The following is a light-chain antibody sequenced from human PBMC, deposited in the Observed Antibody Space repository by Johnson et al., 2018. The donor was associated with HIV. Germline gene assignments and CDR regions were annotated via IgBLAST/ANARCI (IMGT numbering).Light chain of an antibody. CDR2: EDN. Sequence: QLVLTQPPSVSAAPGQKVTISCSGSSSNIGNNYVSWYRQLPGTAPKVLIYEDNKRPSGIPDRFSGSKSGTSAALDIAGLQTGDEADYYCGTWDSSLTVGVFCSGTKVTVL. CDR3: GTWDSSLTVGV. CDR1: SSNIGNNY. J-gene: IGLJ1*01. V-gene: IGLV1-51*02.